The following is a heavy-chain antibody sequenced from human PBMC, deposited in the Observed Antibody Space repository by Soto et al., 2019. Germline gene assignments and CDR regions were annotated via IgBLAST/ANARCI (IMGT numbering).Heavy chain of an antibody. CDR2: IDWSDDK. Sequence: SGPPLVNPTQTLTLTCSFAGFSLRPTGVCVTWIRQPPGKALEWLARIDWSDDKYYSTSLKTRLTISKDTSKNQVVLTMTNMDPVDTATYYCARIPTASAGYYYYGMDVWGQGTTVTVSS. CDR3: ARIPTASAGYYYYGMDV. CDR1: GFSLRPTGVC. V-gene: IGHV2-70*11. J-gene: IGHJ6*02. D-gene: IGHD6-13*01.